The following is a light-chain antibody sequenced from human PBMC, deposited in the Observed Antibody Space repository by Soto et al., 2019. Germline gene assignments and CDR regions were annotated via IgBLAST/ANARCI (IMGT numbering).Light chain of an antibody. CDR1: RSDIGTYKY. Sequence: QAVLTQPASVSGSPGQSITIYCTGTRSDIGTYKYVSWYQQHPGKAPKLMIYEFSNRPSGVSNRFSGSKSGNTASLTISGLQAEDEADYYCSSYTSTTTAVIFGGGTKVTVL. J-gene: IGLJ2*01. CDR3: SSYTSTTTAVI. CDR2: EFS. V-gene: IGLV2-14*01.